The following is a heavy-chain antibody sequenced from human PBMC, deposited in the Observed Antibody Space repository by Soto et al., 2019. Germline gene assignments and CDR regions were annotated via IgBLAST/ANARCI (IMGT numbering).Heavy chain of an antibody. CDR2: IYYSGST. Sequence: PSETLSLTCTVSGGSISSSSSYWGWIRQPPGKGLEWIGYIYYSGSTNYNPSLKSRVTISVDTSKNQFSLKLNSVTAADTAVYYCARQPRGAASYTTVITWFDPWGQGALVTVSS. D-gene: IGHD2-15*01. J-gene: IGHJ5*02. CDR1: GGSISSSSSY. CDR3: ARQPRGAASYTTVITWFDP. V-gene: IGHV4-39*01.